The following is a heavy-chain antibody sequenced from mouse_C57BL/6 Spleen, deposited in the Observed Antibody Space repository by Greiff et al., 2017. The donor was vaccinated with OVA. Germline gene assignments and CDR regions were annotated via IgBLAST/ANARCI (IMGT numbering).Heavy chain of an antibody. D-gene: IGHD2-2*01. J-gene: IGHJ4*01. CDR2: INYDGSST. CDR3: ARDGYAGGAMDY. Sequence: EVQLVESEGGLVQPGSSMKLSCTASGFTFSDYYMAWVRQVPEKGLEWVANINYDGSSTYYLDSLKSRFIISRDNAKNILYLQMSSLKSEDTATYYCARDGYAGGAMDYWGQGTSVTVSS. CDR1: GFTFSDYY. V-gene: IGHV5-16*01.